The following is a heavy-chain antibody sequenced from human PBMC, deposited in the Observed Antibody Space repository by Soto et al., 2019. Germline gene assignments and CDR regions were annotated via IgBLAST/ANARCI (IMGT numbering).Heavy chain of an antibody. V-gene: IGHV1-18*01. CDR1: GYIFVNYG. CDR3: AMVDNYVTPTPQDV. CDR2: INPYSGNT. J-gene: IGHJ6*02. D-gene: IGHD3-16*01. Sequence: QVQLVQSGDEVRKPGSSVKVSCKASGYIFVNYGIAWVRQAPGQGLEWMGWINPYSGNTHYASKVQGRLTMTTDTGTSTAYMDLGSLTADDTAVYYCAMVDNYVTPTPQDVWGQGTTVTVSS.